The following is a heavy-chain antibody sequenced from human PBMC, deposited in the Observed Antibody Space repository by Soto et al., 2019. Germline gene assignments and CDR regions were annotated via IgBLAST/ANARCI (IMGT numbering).Heavy chain of an antibody. CDR3: TRENNIVVVPAANRRYYYYYMDV. D-gene: IGHD2-2*01. CDR1: GFTFGDFA. CDR2: IRSKAYGGTT. J-gene: IGHJ6*03. V-gene: IGHV3-49*03. Sequence: GGSLRLSCTASGFTFGDFAMSWFRQAPGKGLEWVGFIRSKAYGGTTEYAASVKGRFTISRDDSKSIAYLQMNSLKTEDTAVYYCTRENNIVVVPAANRRYYYYYMDVWGKGTTVTVSS.